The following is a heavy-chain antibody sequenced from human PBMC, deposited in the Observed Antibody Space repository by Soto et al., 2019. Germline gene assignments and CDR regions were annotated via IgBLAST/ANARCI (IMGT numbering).Heavy chain of an antibody. CDR1: GFTFSSYD. J-gene: IGHJ4*02. CDR2: ISGSGYIT. V-gene: IGHV3-23*01. D-gene: IGHD2-21*02. Sequence: EVQLLESGGGLVQPGGSLRLSCAASGFTFSSYDMSWVRRAPGKGLEWVSGISGSGYITYYADSVKGRFTISRDNSKNTLYLQMNSLRAEDTAAYYCAKDELVGGCDCCAFDYWGQGSLVTVSS. CDR3: AKDELVGGCDCCAFDY.